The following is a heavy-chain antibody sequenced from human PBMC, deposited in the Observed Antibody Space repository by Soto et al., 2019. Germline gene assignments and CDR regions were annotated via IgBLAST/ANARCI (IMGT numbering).Heavy chain of an antibody. CDR1: GDSVSRDSAA. CDR3: ASAPPDVDALDI. Sequence: SDTLALRGAISGDSVSRDSAAWKIIRQSPSRGLEWLGRTYYRSKLYNFYAVSVKSRITINPDTSKNQFSLQLNSVTPEDTALYYCASAPPDVDALDIWGQGTMVTVSS. V-gene: IGHV6-1*01. CDR2: TYYRSKLYN. J-gene: IGHJ3*02.